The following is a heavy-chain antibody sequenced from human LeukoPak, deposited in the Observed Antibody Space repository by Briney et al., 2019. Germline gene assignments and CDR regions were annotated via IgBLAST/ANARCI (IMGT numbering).Heavy chain of an antibody. D-gene: IGHD2-2*01. CDR2: IYYSGST. J-gene: IGHJ5*02. Sequence: SETLSLTCTVSGGSFSSGSYYWGWLRQRPGTGLEWVGYIYYSGSTNYNPSLKSRVTISVDTSKNQFSLKLSSVTAADTAVYYCARSIVVVPAAMTGDWFDPWGQGTLVTVSS. CDR1: GGSFSSGSYY. CDR3: ARSIVVVPAAMTGDWFDP. V-gene: IGHV4-61*01.